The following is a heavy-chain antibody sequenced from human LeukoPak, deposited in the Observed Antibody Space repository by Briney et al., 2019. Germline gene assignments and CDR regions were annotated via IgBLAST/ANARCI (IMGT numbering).Heavy chain of an antibody. CDR3: ARVHHSSSWGTDDC. J-gene: IGHJ4*02. Sequence: QPGGTLRLSCAAYGFTFTAYWMTWVRQAPGKGLEWVANIKEDGSETYYVDSVRGRFTISRDNAKNSLYLHMNSLRAEDTAVYFCARVHHSSSWGTDDCWGQGTLVTVSS. CDR2: IKEDGSET. CDR1: GFTFTAYW. D-gene: IGHD6-13*01. V-gene: IGHV3-7*01.